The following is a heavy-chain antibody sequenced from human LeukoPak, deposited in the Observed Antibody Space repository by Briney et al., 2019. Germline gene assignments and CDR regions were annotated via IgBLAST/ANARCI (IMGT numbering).Heavy chain of an antibody. D-gene: IGHD3-10*01. J-gene: IGHJ5*02. Sequence: PSETLSLTCTVSGGSVSSGSYYWSWIRQPPGKGLEWIGYIYYSGSTNYNPSLKSRVTISVDTSKNQFSLKLSSVTAADTAVYYCALSTMVRGATIGFDPWGQGTLVTVSS. CDR2: IYYSGST. CDR1: GGSVSSGSYY. CDR3: ALSTMVRGATIGFDP. V-gene: IGHV4-61*01.